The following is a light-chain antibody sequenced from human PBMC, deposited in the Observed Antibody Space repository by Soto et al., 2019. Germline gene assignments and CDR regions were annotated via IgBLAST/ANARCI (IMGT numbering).Light chain of an antibody. V-gene: IGKV3-15*01. Sequence: EIVLTQSQRTLSLSPGERDTGACSASKSLTNSFIAWYQQKPGQAPRLLIYGASTRATGIPARFTGSGSGTAFTLTIRSLQSEDFAVYYCQQYNNWPVTFGGGTKVDIK. CDR1: KSLTNS. CDR3: QQYNNWPVT. CDR2: GAS. J-gene: IGKJ4*01.